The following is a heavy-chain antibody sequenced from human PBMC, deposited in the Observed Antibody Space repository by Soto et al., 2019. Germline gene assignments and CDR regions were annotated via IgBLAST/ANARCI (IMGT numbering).Heavy chain of an antibody. CDR2: ISSSSSYI. Sequence: PGGSLRLSCAASAFTFSSYVMNWVRQAPGKGLEWVSSISSSSSYIYYADSVEGRFTISRDNARNSLYLQMNSLRAEDTAVYYCARDPKTTASGYAYFDFWGQGALVTVSS. CDR3: ARDPKTTASGYAYFDF. J-gene: IGHJ4*02. V-gene: IGHV3-21*01. CDR1: AFTFSSYV. D-gene: IGHD5-12*01.